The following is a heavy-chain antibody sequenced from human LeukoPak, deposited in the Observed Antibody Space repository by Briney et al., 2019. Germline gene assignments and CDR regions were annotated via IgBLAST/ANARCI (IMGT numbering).Heavy chain of an antibody. D-gene: IGHD5-12*01. CDR3: ARDMATAPLDY. CDR1: GGSISSGDYY. CDR2: IYYSGST. J-gene: IGHJ4*02. Sequence: SETLSLTCTVSGGSISSGDYYWSWIRQPPGKGLEWIGYIYYSGSTYYNPSLKSRVTISVDTSKNQFSLKLSSVTAADTAVHYCARDMATAPLDYWGQGTLDTVSS. V-gene: IGHV4-30-4*01.